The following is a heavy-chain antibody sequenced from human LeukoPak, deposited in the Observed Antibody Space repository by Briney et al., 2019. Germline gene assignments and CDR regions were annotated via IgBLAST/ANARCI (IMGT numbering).Heavy chain of an antibody. CDR1: GFTFSSYG. Sequence: GGSLRLSCAASGFTFSSYGMSWVRQAPGKGREWVSTISGSAYNTYYADSVKGRFTISRDNSANTLYLQMNSLRAEDTALYYCAKHSGSYFIYYVDSWGQGTPVTVSS. D-gene: IGHD1-26*01. V-gene: IGHV3-23*01. CDR3: AKHSGSYFIYYVDS. J-gene: IGHJ4*02. CDR2: ISGSAYNT.